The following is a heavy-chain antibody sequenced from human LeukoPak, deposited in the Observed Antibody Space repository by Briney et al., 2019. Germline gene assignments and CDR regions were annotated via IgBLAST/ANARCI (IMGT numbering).Heavy chain of an antibody. CDR1: GFTFDDYA. V-gene: IGHV3-9*01. J-gene: IGHJ4*02. D-gene: IGHD2-15*01. CDR3: TRGYYRVDF. Sequence: PGRSLRLSCAASGFTFDDYAMHWVRQAPGKGLEWVSGISWNSGSIGYADSVKGRFTISRENAKNSLYLQMNSLRAEDTAVYYCTRGYYRVDFWGQGTLVTVSS. CDR2: ISWNSGSI.